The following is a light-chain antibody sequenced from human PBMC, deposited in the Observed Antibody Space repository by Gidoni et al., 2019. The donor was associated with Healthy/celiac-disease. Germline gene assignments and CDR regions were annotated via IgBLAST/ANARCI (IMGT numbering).Light chain of an antibody. CDR1: QSVSSY. CDR3: QQRSNWPPIT. J-gene: IGKJ5*01. CDR2: DAS. Sequence: EIALTQSPATLSLSPGERATLSCRASQSVSSYLAWYQQKPGQAPRLLIYDASNRATGIPARFSGSGSGTDFTLTISSLEPEDCAVYYCQQRSNWPPITFGQGTRLEIK. V-gene: IGKV3-11*01.